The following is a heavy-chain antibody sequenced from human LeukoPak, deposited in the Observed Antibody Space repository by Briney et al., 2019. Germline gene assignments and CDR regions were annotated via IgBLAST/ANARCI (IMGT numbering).Heavy chain of an antibody. J-gene: IGHJ4*02. Sequence: SETLSLTCTVSGYSISSGYYWGWIRQPPGKGLEWIGSIYHSGSTYYNPSLKSRVTISVDTSKNQFSLKLSSVTAADTAVYYCTTDSNHVFRNWGQGTLVTVSS. CDR3: TTDSNHVFRN. CDR1: GYSISSGYY. CDR2: IYHSGST. V-gene: IGHV4-38-2*02.